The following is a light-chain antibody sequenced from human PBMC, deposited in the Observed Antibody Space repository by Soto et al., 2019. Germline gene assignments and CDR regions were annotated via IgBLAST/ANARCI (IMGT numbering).Light chain of an antibody. CDR2: GAS. CDR1: QSVRSN. V-gene: IGKV3-15*01. CDR3: QQYNEWPLT. J-gene: IGKJ1*01. Sequence: EIVMTQSPATLSLSPGESATLSCRASQSVRSNLAWYHQKPGQAPRLLIYGASTRATGIPARFSGSGSGTEYTLTISSPQSEDVAFYYCQQYNEWPLTFGQGTKVEIK.